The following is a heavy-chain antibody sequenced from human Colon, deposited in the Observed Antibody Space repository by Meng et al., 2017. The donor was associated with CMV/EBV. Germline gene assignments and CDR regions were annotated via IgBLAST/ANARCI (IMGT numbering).Heavy chain of an antibody. V-gene: IGHV1-69*05. CDR3: ARGVGATVGPHYYYYGVDV. Sequence: SVKVSCKSSGGTFSRHAFSWVRQAPRQGLEWMGGIIPMFGTTNYAQKFQGRVRFTTDESTSTAYMELGSLSSDDTAVYYCARGVGATVGPHYYYYGVDVWGQGTPVTVSS. J-gene: IGHJ6*02. CDR1: GGTFSRHA. CDR2: IIPMFGTT. D-gene: IGHD1-26*01.